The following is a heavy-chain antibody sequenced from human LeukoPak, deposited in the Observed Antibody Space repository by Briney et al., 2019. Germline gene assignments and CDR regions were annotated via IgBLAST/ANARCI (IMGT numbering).Heavy chain of an antibody. Sequence: PGGSLRLSCAASGFTFSSYSMTWVRQAPGKGLEWVANIKEDGSEKYYVDSVTGRFTSTRDNAKNLLYLQMNSLRAEDTAVYFCAREYGYYFDSWGQGTLVTVSS. CDR1: GFTFSSYS. CDR2: IKEDGSEK. J-gene: IGHJ4*02. D-gene: IGHD3-22*01. CDR3: AREYGYYFDS. V-gene: IGHV3-7*01.